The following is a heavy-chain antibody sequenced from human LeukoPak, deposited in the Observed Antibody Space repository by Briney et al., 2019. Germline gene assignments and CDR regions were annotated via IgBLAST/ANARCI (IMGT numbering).Heavy chain of an antibody. Sequence: SETLSLTCTLSGGSISSSSFSWGWIRQPPGKGLECIGTIYYSGITYYNSSLKSRVTISVDTSKNQFSLKLSSVTAADTAVYFCARSGPAAGRPDAFDIWGQGTMVTVSS. J-gene: IGHJ3*02. V-gene: IGHV4-39*07. CDR3: ARSGPAAGRPDAFDI. CDR2: IYYSGIT. D-gene: IGHD2-2*01. CDR1: GGSISSSSFS.